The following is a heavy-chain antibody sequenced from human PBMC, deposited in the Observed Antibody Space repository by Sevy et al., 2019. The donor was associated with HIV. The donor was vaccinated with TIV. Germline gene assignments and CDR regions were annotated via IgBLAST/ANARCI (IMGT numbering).Heavy chain of an antibody. CDR3: ARGKSGYGYGLDY. D-gene: IGHD5-18*01. CDR2: IYSDGST. J-gene: IGHJ4*02. CDR1: GFPVSSNY. Sequence: GGSLRLSCAASGFPVSSNYMSWVRQAPGKGLEWVSVIYSDGSTYHADPVKGRFTISRDNSKNTLYLQINSLRVEDTAVYYCARGKSGYGYGLDYWGQGTLVTVSS. V-gene: IGHV3-66*01.